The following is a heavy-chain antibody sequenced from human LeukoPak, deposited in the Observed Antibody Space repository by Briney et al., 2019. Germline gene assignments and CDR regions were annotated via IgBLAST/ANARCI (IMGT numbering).Heavy chain of an antibody. V-gene: IGHV3-49*04. CDR3: TRFRGSYSPTPIDY. CDR1: GFTVGDYA. CDR2: IRSKAYGGTT. J-gene: IGHJ4*02. D-gene: IGHD3-10*01. Sequence: GGSLRLSCTASGFTVGDYAMSWVRQAPGKGLEWVGFIRSKAYGGTTQSAASVKGRFTISRDDSKSIAYLQMNSLKTEATAVYYCTRFRGSYSPTPIDYWGQGTLVTVSS.